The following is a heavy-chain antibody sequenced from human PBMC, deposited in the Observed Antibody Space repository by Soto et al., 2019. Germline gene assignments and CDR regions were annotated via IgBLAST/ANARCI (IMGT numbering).Heavy chain of an antibody. CDR3: ARVGPYDSGSYMRRYNWFDP. Sequence: EVQLVASGGGLIQPGGSLRLSCAAAGFSVSTSHMNWVRPTPGKGLEWASVLYSRGATYYAASVRGRFTIPRDKATNTVYLQMNSLRAEDTAVYYCARVGPYDSGSYMRRYNWFDPWGQGTLVTVSS. J-gene: IGHJ5*02. CDR1: GFSVSTSH. V-gene: IGHV3-53*01. D-gene: IGHD3-10*01. CDR2: LYSRGAT.